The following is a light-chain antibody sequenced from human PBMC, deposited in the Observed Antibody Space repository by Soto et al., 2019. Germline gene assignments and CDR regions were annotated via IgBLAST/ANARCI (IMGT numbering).Light chain of an antibody. CDR1: QSVNSNY. Sequence: EIVLTQSPGTLSLSPGEGATLSCRASQSVNSNYLAWFQQKPGQAPRLLIYSTSNRATGIPDRFSGSGSVTDFTLTISRLEPEDFVVYYCQQYDKSPWTFGQGTKVEIK. J-gene: IGKJ1*01. V-gene: IGKV3-20*01. CDR3: QQYDKSPWT. CDR2: STS.